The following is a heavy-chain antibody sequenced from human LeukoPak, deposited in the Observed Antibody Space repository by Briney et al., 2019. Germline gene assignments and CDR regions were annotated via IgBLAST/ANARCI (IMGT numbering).Heavy chain of an antibody. D-gene: IGHD5-12*01. CDR1: GGSISSYY. Sequence: SETLSLTCTVSGGSISSYYWGWIRQPPGKGLEWIGSIYYSGSTYYNPSLKSRVTISVDTSKNRFSLKLSSVTAADTAVYYCVGGYNYGSDDWGQGTLVTVSS. V-gene: IGHV4-39*01. CDR3: VGGYNYGSDD. CDR2: IYYSGST. J-gene: IGHJ4*02.